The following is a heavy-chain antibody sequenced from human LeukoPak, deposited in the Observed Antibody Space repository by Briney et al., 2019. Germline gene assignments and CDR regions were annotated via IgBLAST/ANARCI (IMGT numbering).Heavy chain of an antibody. V-gene: IGHV4-34*01. CDR1: GGSFSGYY. Sequence: SETLSLTCAVYGGSFSGYYWSWLRQPPGKGLEWIGEINHSGSTNYNPSLKSRVTISVDTSKNQFSLKLSSVTAADTAVYYCAKVRVRYSNTPYYFDYWGQGTLVTVSS. CDR3: AKVRVRYSNTPYYFDY. D-gene: IGHD4-11*01. J-gene: IGHJ4*02. CDR2: INHSGST.